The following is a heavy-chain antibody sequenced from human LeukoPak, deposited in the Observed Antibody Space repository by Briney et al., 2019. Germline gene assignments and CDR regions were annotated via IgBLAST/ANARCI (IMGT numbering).Heavy chain of an antibody. D-gene: IGHD4-17*01. J-gene: IGHJ2*01. Sequence: GGSLRLSCAASGFTFSDYYMSWIRQAPGRGLEWVSYISSSGSTIYYADSVKGRFTISRDNAKNSLYLQMNSLRAEDTAVYYCARSTTVTPPHWYFDLWGRGTLVTVSS. V-gene: IGHV3-11*01. CDR2: ISSSGSTI. CDR3: ARSTTVTPPHWYFDL. CDR1: GFTFSDYY.